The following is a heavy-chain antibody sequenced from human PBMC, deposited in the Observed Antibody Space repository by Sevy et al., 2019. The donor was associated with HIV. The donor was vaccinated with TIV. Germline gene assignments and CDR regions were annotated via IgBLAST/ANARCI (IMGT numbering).Heavy chain of an antibody. Sequence: GGSLRLSCAASGFSVSTHAMHWVRQAPGKGLEWVALISYDGSSKHYAHSVKGRLTISRDNSKNTLYLQMSSLRPDDTAVYYCTRDAGYSTGWYPSDYWGQGTLVTVSS. CDR2: ISYDGSSK. D-gene: IGHD6-19*01. CDR3: TRDAGYSTGWYPSDY. V-gene: IGHV3-30-3*01. J-gene: IGHJ4*02. CDR1: GFSVSTHA.